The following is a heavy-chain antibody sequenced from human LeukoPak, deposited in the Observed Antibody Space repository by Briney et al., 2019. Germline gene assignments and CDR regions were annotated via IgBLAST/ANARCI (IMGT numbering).Heavy chain of an antibody. V-gene: IGHV4-4*02. CDR3: ARSYCGGDCLTPFFDY. J-gene: IGHJ4*02. D-gene: IGHD2-21*02. CDR1: GVSISSSHW. Sequence: PSETLSLTCTVSGVSISSSHWWSWVRQPPGKGLEWIGEIYHSGSTNYNPSLKSRVTISVDKPKNQFSLKLSSVTAADTAVYYCARSYCGGDCLTPFFDYWGQGTLVTVSS. CDR2: IYHSGST.